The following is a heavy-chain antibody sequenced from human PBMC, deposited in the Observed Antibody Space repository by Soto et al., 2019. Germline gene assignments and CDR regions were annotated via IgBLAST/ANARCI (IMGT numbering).Heavy chain of an antibody. CDR1: GGSISSGGFY. J-gene: IGHJ5*02. D-gene: IGHD3-10*01. CDR3: ARTPMGLWFGELLLPDNWFDP. V-gene: IGHV4-31*03. CDR2: IYYSGST. Sequence: QVQLQESGPGLVKPSQTLSLTCTVSGGSISSGGFYWSWIRQHPGKGLEWIGYIYYSGSTYYHPSLKSRVTISVDTSKNQFSLKLSSVTAADTAVYYCARTPMGLWFGELLLPDNWFDPWGQGTLVTVSS.